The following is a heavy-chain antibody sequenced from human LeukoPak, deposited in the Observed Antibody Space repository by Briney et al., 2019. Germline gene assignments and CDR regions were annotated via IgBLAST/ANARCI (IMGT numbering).Heavy chain of an antibody. V-gene: IGHV4-59*01. D-gene: IGHD3-10*01. Sequence: PSETLSLTCTVSGGSISSYYWSWIRQPPGKGLEWIGYIYYSGSTNYNPSLKSRVTISVDTSKNQFSLKLSSVTAADTAVYYCARDNLREGLLWFGELNSWFDPWGQGTLVTVSS. CDR3: ARDNLREGLLWFGELNSWFDP. CDR2: IYYSGST. J-gene: IGHJ5*02. CDR1: GGSISSYY.